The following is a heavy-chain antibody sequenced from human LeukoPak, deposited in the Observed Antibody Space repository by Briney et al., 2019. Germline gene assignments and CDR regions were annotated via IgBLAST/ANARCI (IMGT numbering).Heavy chain of an antibody. CDR2: IIPIFGTA. CDR3: ARGWLAETTVVTPYDY. D-gene: IGHD4-23*01. CDR1: GGTFSSYA. V-gene: IGHV1-69*01. J-gene: IGHJ4*02. Sequence: ASVKVSCKASGGTFSSYAISWVRQAPGQGLEWMGGIIPIFGTANYAQKFQGRVTITADESTSTAYMELSSLRSEDTAVYYCARGWLAETTVVTPYDYWGQGTLVTVSS.